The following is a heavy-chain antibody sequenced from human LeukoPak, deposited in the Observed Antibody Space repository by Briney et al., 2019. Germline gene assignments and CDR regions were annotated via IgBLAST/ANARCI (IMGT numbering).Heavy chain of an antibody. CDR1: GGSISTFY. CDR3: ATSSGYSSSWLDDYYYYYMDV. D-gene: IGHD6-13*01. Sequence: SETLSLTCTVSGGSISTFYWSWIRQPPGKGLEWIAYIDYTASTNYNPSLKSRVTISVDTSKNQFSLKLSSVTAADTAVYYCATSSGYSSSWLDDYYYYYMDVWGKGTTVTVSS. J-gene: IGHJ6*03. V-gene: IGHV4-59*01. CDR2: IDYTAST.